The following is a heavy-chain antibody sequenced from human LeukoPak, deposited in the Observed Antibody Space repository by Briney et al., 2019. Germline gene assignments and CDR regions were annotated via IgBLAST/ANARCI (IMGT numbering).Heavy chain of an antibody. D-gene: IGHD3-22*01. V-gene: IGHV1-18*04. J-gene: IGHJ3*02. CDR3: ARFQYYYDSSGYYYRINDAFDI. CDR2: ISAYNGNT. CDR1: GYTFTSYY. Sequence: GASVKVSCKASGYTFTSYYMHWVRQAPGQGLEWMGWISAYNGNTNYAQKLQGRVTMTTDTSTSTAYMELRSLRSDDTAVYYCARFQYYYDSSGYYYRINDAFDIWGQGTMVTVSS.